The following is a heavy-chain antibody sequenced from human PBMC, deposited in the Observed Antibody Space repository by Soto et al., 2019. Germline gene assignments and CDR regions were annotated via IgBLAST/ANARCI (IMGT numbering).Heavy chain of an antibody. CDR1: GFTFSSYA. Sequence: EVQLLESGGGLVQPGGSLRLSCAASGFTFSSYAMSLVRQAPGKRLEWVSAISGSGGSTYYADSVKGRFTISRDNSKNTLYLQMNSLRAEDTAVYYCAKDHIAAAGLIDYWGQGTLVTVSS. CDR3: AKDHIAAAGLIDY. J-gene: IGHJ4*02. V-gene: IGHV3-23*01. D-gene: IGHD6-13*01. CDR2: ISGSGGST.